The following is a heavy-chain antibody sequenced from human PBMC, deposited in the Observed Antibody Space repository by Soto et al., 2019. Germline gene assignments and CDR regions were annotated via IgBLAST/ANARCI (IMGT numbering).Heavy chain of an antibody. J-gene: IGHJ4*02. CDR3: ARGSGTYGPLDY. D-gene: IGHD3-10*01. V-gene: IGHV4-4*02. Sequence: QVQLQESGPGRVKPSGTLSLTCVVSGDSITSHNWWSWVRQSPGKGLEWIGEIYHSGTTNYNPSLMSRVPISLDTSKNHFSLKLSSVTAADTAVYYCARGSGTYGPLDYWGQGTLVTVSS. CDR1: GDSITSHNW. CDR2: IYHSGTT.